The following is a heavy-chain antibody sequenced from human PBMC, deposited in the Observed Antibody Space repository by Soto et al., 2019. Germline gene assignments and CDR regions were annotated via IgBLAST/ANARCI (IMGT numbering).Heavy chain of an antibody. CDR2: IRGSGGST. V-gene: IGHV3-23*01. Sequence: GGSLRLSCAASGFTFSSYAMSWVRQAPGKGLEWVSAIRGSGGSTYYADSVKGRFTISRDNSKNTLYLQMNSLRAEDTAVYYCAKSLRYFDWLRPDAFDIWGQGTMVTVSS. D-gene: IGHD3-9*01. CDR1: GFTFSSYA. CDR3: AKSLRYFDWLRPDAFDI. J-gene: IGHJ3*02.